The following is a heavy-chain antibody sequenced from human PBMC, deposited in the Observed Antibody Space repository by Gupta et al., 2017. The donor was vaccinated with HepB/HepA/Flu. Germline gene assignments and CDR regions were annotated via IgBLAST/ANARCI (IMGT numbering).Heavy chain of an antibody. D-gene: IGHD6-19*01. CDR1: GLPLSRDA. V-gene: IGHV3-23*01. Sequence: EVQLLESGGGLVEAGGSLRLSCAASGLPLSRDALSWARQAPGKGLEWVSGIGSSGGSTYYADSVKGRFTISRDNSKNTLYLQMNSLRAEDTAVYYCAKGEAVAWYHFDYWGQGTLVTVSS. CDR2: IGSSGGST. CDR3: AKGEAVAWYHFDY. J-gene: IGHJ4*02.